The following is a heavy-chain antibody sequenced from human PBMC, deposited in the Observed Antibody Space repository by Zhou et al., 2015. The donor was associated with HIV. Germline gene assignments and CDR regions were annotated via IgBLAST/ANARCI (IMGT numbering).Heavy chain of an antibody. Sequence: QMQVVQSGPEVKKPGTSVKVSCKASGFTFSNSAVHWVRQARGQRLEWMGWIVLGSGDTNYAQKFQDRVTFTRDMSTGTAYMDLRSLRSEDTAVYYCARASLLRGLKGYYFDLWGQGTLVTVSS. CDR3: ARASLLRGLKGYYFDL. D-gene: IGHD3-10*01. V-gene: IGHV1-58*01. J-gene: IGHJ4*02. CDR2: IVLGSGDT. CDR1: GFTFSNSA.